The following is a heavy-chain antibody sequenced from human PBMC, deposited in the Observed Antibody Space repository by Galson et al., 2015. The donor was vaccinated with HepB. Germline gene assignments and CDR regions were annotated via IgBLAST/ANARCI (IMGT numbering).Heavy chain of an antibody. CDR1: GFTFSDYA. D-gene: IGHD3-22*01. V-gene: IGHV3-30*18. J-gene: IGHJ4*02. CDR3: AKVEIFYDTSGSYYGDYFDY. CDR2: ISFDGSTK. Sequence: SLRLSCAASGFTFSDYAMHWVRQAPGKGLEWVAVISFDGSTKFFADSVKGRFTISRDNSKNTLFMQMNSLLVEDTAVYYCAKVEIFYDTSGSYYGDYFDYWGQGTLVTVSS.